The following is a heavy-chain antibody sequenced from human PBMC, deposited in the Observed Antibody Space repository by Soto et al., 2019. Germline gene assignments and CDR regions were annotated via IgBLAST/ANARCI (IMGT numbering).Heavy chain of an antibody. CDR2: IKSKTDGGTT. Sequence: PGGSLRLSCAASGFTFSNAWMNWVRQAPGKGLEWVGRIKSKTDGGTTDYAAPVKGRFTISRDDSKNTLYLQMNSLKTEDTAVYYCTTDLQGRRGYSYGIDAFDIWGQGTMVTVSS. D-gene: IGHD5-18*01. CDR1: GFTFSNAW. J-gene: IGHJ3*02. CDR3: TTDLQGRRGYSYGIDAFDI. V-gene: IGHV3-15*07.